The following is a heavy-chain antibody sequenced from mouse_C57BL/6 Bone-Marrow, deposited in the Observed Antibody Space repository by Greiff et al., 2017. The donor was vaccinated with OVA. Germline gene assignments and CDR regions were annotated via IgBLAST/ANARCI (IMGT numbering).Heavy chain of an antibody. V-gene: IGHV1-81*01. J-gene: IGHJ2*01. Sequence: VQLQESGAELARPGASVTLSCKASGYTFTSYGISWVKQRTGQGLEWIGEIYPRSGNNYYNEKFTGKATLTADNSSSTAYMELRSLTSEDSAVYVCAKLLLPPFDYWGQGTTLTVSS. CDR2: IYPRSGNN. CDR1: GYTFTSYG. CDR3: AKLLLPPFDY. D-gene: IGHD1-1*01.